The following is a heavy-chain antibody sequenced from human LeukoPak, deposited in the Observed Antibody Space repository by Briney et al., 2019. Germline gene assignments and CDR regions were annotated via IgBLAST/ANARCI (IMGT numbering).Heavy chain of an antibody. Sequence: GGSLRLSCAASGFTFSSYAIHWVRQAPGKGLEWVAVTWYDGVDKYYEDSVKGRFTLSRDNSKNTVYLQMNSLRAEDTAVYYCARGRPSRTYYFDFWGQGTLVTVSS. CDR1: GFTFSSYA. J-gene: IGHJ4*02. V-gene: IGHV3-33*01. CDR2: TWYDGVDK. D-gene: IGHD6-13*01. CDR3: ARGRPSRTYYFDF.